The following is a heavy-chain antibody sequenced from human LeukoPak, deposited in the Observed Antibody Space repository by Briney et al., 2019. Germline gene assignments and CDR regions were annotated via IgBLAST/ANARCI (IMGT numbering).Heavy chain of an antibody. V-gene: IGHV1-18*01. CDR1: GYSFTRYG. CDR3: AKSGLNRFDY. D-gene: IGHD2-15*01. J-gene: IGHJ4*02. CDR2: ISGSNGNT. Sequence: EASVKVSCKASGYSFTRYGISWVRQAPGQGLEWMGWISGSNGNTNYAQKFQGRVTMTTDTSTGTAYMDLRNLRFDDTAVYYCAKSGLNRFDYWGQGTLVTVSS.